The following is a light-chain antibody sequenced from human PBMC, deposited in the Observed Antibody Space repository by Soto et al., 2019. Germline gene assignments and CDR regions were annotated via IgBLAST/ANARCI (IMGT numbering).Light chain of an antibody. V-gene: IGLV2-14*01. CDR3: SSYTRTTTLDV. J-gene: IGLJ1*01. CDR2: EVT. CDR1: CNDIGANNY. Sequence: QSALTQPASVSGSPGQSITISCSGTCNDIGANNYVSWYQHHPGKAPKRLIYEVTKRPSGVSNRFSGSKSGNTASLTISGLQAEDEADYYCSSYTRTTTLDVLGTGTKVTVL.